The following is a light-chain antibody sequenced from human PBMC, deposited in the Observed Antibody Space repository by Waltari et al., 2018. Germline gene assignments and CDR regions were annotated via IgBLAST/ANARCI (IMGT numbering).Light chain of an antibody. CDR3: QQRSNWPPTWT. Sequence: EIVLTQSPATLSLSPGERATLSCRASQSVTSYLAWNQPKPGQAPRLLIYDASNRATGIPARFSGSGSGTDFTLTISSLEPEDFAVYYCQQRSNWPPTWTFGQGTKVEIK. J-gene: IGKJ1*01. V-gene: IGKV3-11*01. CDR1: QSVTSY. CDR2: DAS.